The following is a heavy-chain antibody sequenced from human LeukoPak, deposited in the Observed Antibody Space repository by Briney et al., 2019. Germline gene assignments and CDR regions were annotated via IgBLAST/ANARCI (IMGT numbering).Heavy chain of an antibody. J-gene: IGHJ3*02. CDR2: ISGSGGST. CDR3: AKDFYPGGSWDSFDI. V-gene: IGHV3-23*01. D-gene: IGHD6-13*01. CDR1: GFTFSSYA. Sequence: PGGSLRLSCVASGFTFSSYAMSWVRQAPGKGLEWVTAISGSGGSTYYADSVKGRFTISRDNSKNTLYLHMISLRAEDTAVYYCAKDFYPGGSWDSFDIWGQGTMVTVSS.